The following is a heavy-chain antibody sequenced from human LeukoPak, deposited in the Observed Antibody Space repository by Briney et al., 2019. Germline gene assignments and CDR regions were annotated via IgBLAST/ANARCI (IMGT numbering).Heavy chain of an antibody. D-gene: IGHD2-15*01. CDR3: ARAIQFGGYFDY. J-gene: IGHJ4*02. V-gene: IGHV3-30*03. CDR1: GFTFSSYG. CDR2: ISYDGSNK. Sequence: PGGSLRLSCAASGFTFSSYGMHWVREAPGKGLEWVAVISYDGSNKYYADSVRGRFTISRDTSKNTLYLQMNSLRVDDTAVYYCARAIQFGGYFDYWGQGTLVTVSS.